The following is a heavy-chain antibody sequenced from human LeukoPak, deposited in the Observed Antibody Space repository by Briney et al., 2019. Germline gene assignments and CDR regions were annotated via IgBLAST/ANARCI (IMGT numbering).Heavy chain of an antibody. D-gene: IGHD5-12*01. Sequence: GESLKISCNGSKDTFDNYWIGWVRQMPGKGLEWMGIIYPDDSDTRYSPSFQGQVTISADKSISTAYLQWSSLKASDTAMYYCARQGGYDSQEGLYGMDVWGQGTTVTVSS. CDR1: KDTFDNYW. CDR2: IYPDDSDT. J-gene: IGHJ6*02. V-gene: IGHV5-51*01. CDR3: ARQGGYDSQEGLYGMDV.